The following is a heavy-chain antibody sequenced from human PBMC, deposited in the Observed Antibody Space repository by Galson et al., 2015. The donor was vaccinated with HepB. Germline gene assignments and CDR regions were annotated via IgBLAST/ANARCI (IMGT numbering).Heavy chain of an antibody. V-gene: IGHV1-2*04. CDR3: ARGDGRELLDEYFDY. J-gene: IGHJ4*02. D-gene: IGHD1-26*01. Sequence: SVKVSCKASGYTFTGYYMHWVRQAPGQGLEWMGWINPNSGGTNYAQKFQGWVTMTRDTSISTAYMELSRLRSDDTAVYYCARGDGRELLDEYFDYWGQGTLVTVSS. CDR2: INPNSGGT. CDR1: GYTFTGYY.